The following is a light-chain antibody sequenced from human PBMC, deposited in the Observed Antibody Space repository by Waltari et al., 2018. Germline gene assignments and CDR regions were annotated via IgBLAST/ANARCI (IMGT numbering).Light chain of an antibody. J-gene: IGKJ1*01. CDR1: QSIGRY. Sequence: VLTQSPGTLSLSPGETATLSCRDSQSIGRYLVWYQQKSGQAPRLPIYGASPRATGIPDRFSGSGSETDFSLTISRLEAEDFAVYYGQNHERLPATFGQGTKVEIK. CDR2: GAS. CDR3: QNHERLPAT. V-gene: IGKV3-20*01.